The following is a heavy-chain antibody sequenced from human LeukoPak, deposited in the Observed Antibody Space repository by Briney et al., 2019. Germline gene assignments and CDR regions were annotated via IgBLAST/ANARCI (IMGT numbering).Heavy chain of an antibody. CDR3: ARGVDAFDM. D-gene: IGHD3-16*01. V-gene: IGHV3-66*01. CDR1: GLILSSKY. CDR2: IYSGGHT. Sequence: TGRSLRLSCAASGLILSSKYMSWVGQAPGKGMEWVSGIYSGGHTYYADAVMGRFTISRDNSKNTLCLQMNSLRVDDTAVYYCARGVDAFDMWGQGTMVTVSS. J-gene: IGHJ3*02.